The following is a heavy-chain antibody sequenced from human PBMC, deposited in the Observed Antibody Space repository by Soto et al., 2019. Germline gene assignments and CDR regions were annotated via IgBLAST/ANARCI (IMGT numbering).Heavy chain of an antibody. CDR2: ITPFNGNT. Sequence: QMQLVQSGAEVKKTGSSVKVSCKASGYTFTYRYLHWVRQAPGQALEWMGWITPFNGNTNYAQKFQDRVTITRDRSMSTAYMELSSLRSEDTAMYYCATQPSATTNGWFDPWGQGTLVTVSS. J-gene: IGHJ5*02. CDR1: GYTFTYRY. CDR3: ATQPSATTNGWFDP. D-gene: IGHD1-26*01. V-gene: IGHV1-45*02.